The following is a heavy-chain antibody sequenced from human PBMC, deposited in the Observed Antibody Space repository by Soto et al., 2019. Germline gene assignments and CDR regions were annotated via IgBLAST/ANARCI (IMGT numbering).Heavy chain of an antibody. CDR3: ARGFSSGYSRHYYYYGMDV. CDR1: GGTFSSYA. D-gene: IGHD3-22*01. V-gene: IGHV1-69*13. Sequence: SVKVSCKASGGTFSSYAISWVRQAPGQGLEWMGGIIPIFGTANYAQKFQGRVTITADESTSTAYMELSSLRSEDTAVYYCARGFSSGYSRHYYYYGMDVWGQGTTVTVSS. J-gene: IGHJ6*02. CDR2: IIPIFGTA.